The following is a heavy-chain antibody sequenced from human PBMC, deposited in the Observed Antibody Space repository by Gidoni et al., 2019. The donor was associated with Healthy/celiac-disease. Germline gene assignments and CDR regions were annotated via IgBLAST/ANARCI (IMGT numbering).Heavy chain of an antibody. CDR3: ARALDYDILTGQPNYYFDY. CDR1: GFTVSSNY. V-gene: IGHV3-53*01. Sequence: EVQLVASGGGLIQPGGSLRLSCAASGFTVSSNYMSWVRQAPGKGLGWVSVIYSGVSTYYADSVKGRFTISRDNSKNTLYLQMNSLRAGDTAVYYCARALDYDILTGQPNYYFDYWGQGTLVTVSS. D-gene: IGHD3-9*01. CDR2: IYSGVST. J-gene: IGHJ4*02.